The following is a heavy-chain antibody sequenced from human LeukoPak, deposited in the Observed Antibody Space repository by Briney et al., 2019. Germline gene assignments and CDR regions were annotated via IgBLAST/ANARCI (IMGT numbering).Heavy chain of an antibody. CDR2: IYYSGST. J-gene: IGHJ6*03. CDR1: GGSISSYY. D-gene: IGHD2-2*03. CDR3: ARGPLGVGYCSSTSCYGPNYYYYYYMDV. Sequence: PSETLSLTCTVSGGSISSYYWSWIRQPPGKGLEWIGYIYYSGSTNYNPSLKSRVTISVDTSKNQFSLKLSSVTAADTAVYYCARGPLGVGYCSSTSCYGPNYYYYYYMDVWGKGTTVTVSS. V-gene: IGHV4-59*08.